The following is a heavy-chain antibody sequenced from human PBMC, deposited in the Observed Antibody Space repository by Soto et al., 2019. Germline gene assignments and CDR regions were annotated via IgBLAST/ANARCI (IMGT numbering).Heavy chain of an antibody. CDR1: GFTFDDYA. CDR2: ISWNSGSI. Sequence: EVQLVESGGGLVQPGRSLRLSCAASGFTFDDYAMHWVRQAPGKGLEWVSGISWNSGSIGYADSVKGRFTISRDNAKSSLYLQMNSLRAEDTAVYYCAKAWGYYGMDVWGQGTTVTVSS. D-gene: IGHD3-16*01. CDR3: AKAWGYYGMDV. V-gene: IGHV3-9*01. J-gene: IGHJ6*02.